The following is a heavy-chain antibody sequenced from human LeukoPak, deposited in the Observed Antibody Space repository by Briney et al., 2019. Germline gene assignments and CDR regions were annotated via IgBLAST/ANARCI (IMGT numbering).Heavy chain of an antibody. V-gene: IGHV4-30-2*01. CDR1: GFTFSSYA. D-gene: IGHD3-16*01. CDR3: ARGMVRGIDY. Sequence: LRLSCAASGFTFSSYAMSWVRQAPGKGLEWIGYIYHSGSTYYNPSLKSRVTISVDRSKSQFSLKLSSVTAADTAVYYCARGMVRGIDYWGQGTLVTVSS. J-gene: IGHJ4*02. CDR2: IYHSGST.